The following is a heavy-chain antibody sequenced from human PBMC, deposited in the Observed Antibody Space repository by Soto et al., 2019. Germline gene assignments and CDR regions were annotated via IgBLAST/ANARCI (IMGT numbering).Heavy chain of an antibody. D-gene: IGHD3-3*01. J-gene: IGHJ4*02. CDR2: ISGSGGST. CDR3: AKAAPYYDFWSGYYDY. CDR1: GFTFSSYA. Sequence: PGGSLRLSCAASGFTFSSYAMSWVRQAPGKGLEWVSAISGSGGSTYYADSVKGRFTISRDNSKNTLYLQMNSLRAEDTAVYYCAKAAPYYDFWSGYYDYWGQGTLVTVSS. V-gene: IGHV3-23*01.